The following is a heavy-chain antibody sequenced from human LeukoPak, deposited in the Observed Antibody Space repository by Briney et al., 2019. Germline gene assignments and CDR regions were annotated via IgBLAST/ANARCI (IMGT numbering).Heavy chain of an antibody. Sequence: GGSLRLSCAAAGFTFSSYSMNWVRQAPGKGLEWISYIYISSSVMFYAGSVKGRFTISRDSAKSSLYLQMNSLRTEDTAVYYCARGGGGNYFDSWGQRTLVTVSS. D-gene: IGHD3-16*01. CDR3: ARGGGGNYFDS. V-gene: IGHV3-48*01. CDR1: GFTFSSYS. CDR2: IYISSSVM. J-gene: IGHJ4*02.